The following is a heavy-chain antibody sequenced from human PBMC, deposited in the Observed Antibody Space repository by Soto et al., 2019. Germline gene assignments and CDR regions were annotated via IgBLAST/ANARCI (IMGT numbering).Heavy chain of an antibody. J-gene: IGHJ4*02. CDR3: ARGRYGDY. Sequence: QVHLVQSGAEVKKPGASVKVSCKAXGYTFTSYGITWVRQAPGQGLEWMGWISAHNGNTDYAQKLQGRVIVTRDTSTSTAYMELRSLISDDTAVYYCARGRYGDYWGQGALVTVSS. CDR2: ISAHNGNT. D-gene: IGHD1-1*01. V-gene: IGHV1-18*01. CDR1: GYTFTSYG.